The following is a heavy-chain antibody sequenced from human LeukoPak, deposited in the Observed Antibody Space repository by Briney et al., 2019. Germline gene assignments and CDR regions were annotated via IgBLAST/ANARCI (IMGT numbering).Heavy chain of an antibody. CDR2: IYSGGST. CDR1: GFTVSSNY. Sequence: GGPLRLSCAASGFTVSSNYMSWVRQAPGKGLEWVSVIYSGGSTYYADSVKGRFTISRDNFKNTLYLQMNSLRAEDTAVYYCARVARGYSYGTNWFDPWGQGTLVTVSS. D-gene: IGHD5-18*01. J-gene: IGHJ5*02. V-gene: IGHV3-66*02. CDR3: ARVARGYSYGTNWFDP.